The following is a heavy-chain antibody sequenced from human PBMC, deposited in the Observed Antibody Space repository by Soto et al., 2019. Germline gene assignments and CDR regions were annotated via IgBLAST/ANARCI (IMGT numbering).Heavy chain of an antibody. CDR2: IIPIFGTA. V-gene: IGHV1-69*06. CDR3: ARDTGDGTFDF. D-gene: IGHD7-27*01. Sequence: ASVKVSCKASGGTFSSYAISWVRQAPGQGLEWMGGIIPIFGTANYAQKFQDRVTISRDTSASTAYMELTSLRSEDTAVYYCARDTGDGTFDFWGQGTLVTVSS. J-gene: IGHJ4*02. CDR1: GGTFSSYA.